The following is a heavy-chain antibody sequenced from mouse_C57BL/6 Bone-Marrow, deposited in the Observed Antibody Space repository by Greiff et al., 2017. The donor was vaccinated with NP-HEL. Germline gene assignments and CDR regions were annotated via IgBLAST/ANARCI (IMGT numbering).Heavy chain of an antibody. CDR3: ARDYPYYYAMDY. D-gene: IGHD2-4*01. V-gene: IGHV1-80*01. CDR2: IYPGDGDT. Sequence: VQLQQSGAELVKPGASVKISCKASGYAFSSYWMNWVKQRPGKGLEWIGQIYPGDGDTNYNGKFKGKATLTADKSSSTAYMQLSSLTSEDSAVYFCARDYPYYYAMDYWGQGTSVTVSS. CDR1: GYAFSSYW. J-gene: IGHJ4*01.